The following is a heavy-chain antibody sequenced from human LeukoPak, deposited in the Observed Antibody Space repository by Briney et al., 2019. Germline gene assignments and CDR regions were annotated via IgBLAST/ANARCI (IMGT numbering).Heavy chain of an antibody. CDR1: GFTFTSSA. CDR3: AASIVGATNRDFDY. D-gene: IGHD1-26*01. Sequence: SVKVSCKASGFTFTSSAVQWVRQARGQRLEWIGWIVVGGGNTNYAQKFQERVTITRDMSTSTAYMELSRLRSEDTAVYYCAASIVGATNRDFDYWGQGTLVTVSS. J-gene: IGHJ4*02. V-gene: IGHV1-58*01. CDR2: IVVGGGNT.